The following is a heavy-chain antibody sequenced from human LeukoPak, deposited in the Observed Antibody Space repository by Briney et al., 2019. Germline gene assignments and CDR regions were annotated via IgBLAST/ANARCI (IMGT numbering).Heavy chain of an antibody. J-gene: IGHJ4*02. CDR3: ARDFGTTGWHTFDY. CDR1: GDSVSSKNGA. V-gene: IGHV6-1*01. D-gene: IGHD6-19*01. Sequence: SQTLSLTCVVSGDSVSSKNGAWNWIRQSPSRGLEWLGRTYYRSKWYNDYAESMEGRMTISQDTSKNQYSLHLNSVTPDDTAAYYCARDFGTTGWHTFDYWGQGTLVTVSS. CDR2: TYYRSKWYN.